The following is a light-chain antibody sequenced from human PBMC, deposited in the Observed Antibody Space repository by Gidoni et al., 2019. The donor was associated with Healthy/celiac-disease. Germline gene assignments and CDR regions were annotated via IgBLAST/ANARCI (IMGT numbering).Light chain of an antibody. J-gene: IGKJ1*01. Sequence: DTVTITCRASQSISSYLNWYQQKPGKAPKLLIYAASSLQSGVPYRFSGSGSGTDFTLTISSLQAEDFATYYCQQSYSTPQTFGQGTKVEIK. V-gene: IGKV1-39*01. CDR1: QSISSY. CDR2: AAS. CDR3: QQSYSTPQT.